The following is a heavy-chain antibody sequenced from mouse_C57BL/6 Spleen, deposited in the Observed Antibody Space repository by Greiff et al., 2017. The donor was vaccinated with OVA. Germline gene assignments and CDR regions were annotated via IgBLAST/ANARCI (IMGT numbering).Heavy chain of an antibody. D-gene: IGHD2-5*01. CDR3: ARRAYYSNYGGAMDY. V-gene: IGHV3-8*01. Sequence: EVHLVESGPGLAKPSQTLSLTCSVTGYSITSDYWNWIRKFPGNKLEYMGYISYSGSTYYNPSLKSRISITRDTSKNQYYLQLNSVTTEDTATYYGARRAYYSNYGGAMDYWGQGTSVTVSS. CDR2: ISYSGST. J-gene: IGHJ4*01. CDR1: GYSITSDY.